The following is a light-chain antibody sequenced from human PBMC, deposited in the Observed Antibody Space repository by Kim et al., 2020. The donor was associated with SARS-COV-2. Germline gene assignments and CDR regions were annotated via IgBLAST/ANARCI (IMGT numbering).Light chain of an antibody. Sequence: QSVLTQPPSVSGAPGQRVTISCTGSSSNIGAGYDVHWYQQLPGTAPKLLIYGNSNRPSGVPDRFSGSKSGTSASLAIPGLQAEDEADYYCQSYDSSLSGCVFGGGTQLTVL. CDR1: SSNIGAGYD. V-gene: IGLV1-40*01. CDR3: QSYDSSLSGCV. J-gene: IGLJ2*01. CDR2: GNS.